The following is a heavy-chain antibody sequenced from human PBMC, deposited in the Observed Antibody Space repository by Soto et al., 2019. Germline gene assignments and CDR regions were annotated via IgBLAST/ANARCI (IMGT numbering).Heavy chain of an antibody. CDR2: IYYSGTT. J-gene: IGHJ4*02. D-gene: IGHD3-9*01. Sequence: SETLSLTCTVSGGSISSYYWSWIRQPPGKGLEWIGYIYYSGTTNYNPSLKSRVTISIDMSKNQFSLRLSSVTAADTALYYCARTTAVPNTLRSRYFFDFWGQGTLVTVSS. CDR3: ARTTAVPNTLRSRYFFDF. CDR1: GGSISSYY. V-gene: IGHV4-59*01.